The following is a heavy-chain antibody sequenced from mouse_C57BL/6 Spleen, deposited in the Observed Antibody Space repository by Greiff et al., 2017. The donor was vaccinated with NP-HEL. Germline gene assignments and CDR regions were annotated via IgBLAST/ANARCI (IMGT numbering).Heavy chain of an antibody. D-gene: IGHD2-5*01. V-gene: IGHV5-4*01. J-gene: IGHJ1*03. CDR2: ISDGGSYT. CDR3: ARAYSNYGYFDV. CDR1: GFTFSSYA. Sequence: EVQRVESGGGLVKPGGSLKLSCAASGFTFSSYAMSWVRQTPEKRLEWVATISDGGSYTYYPDNVKGRFTISRDNAKNNLYLQMSHLKSEDTAMYYCARAYSNYGYFDVWGTGTTVTVSS.